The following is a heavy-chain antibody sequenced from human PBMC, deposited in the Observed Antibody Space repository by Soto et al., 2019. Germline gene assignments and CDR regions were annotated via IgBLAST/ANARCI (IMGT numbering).Heavy chain of an antibody. CDR3: AHTTVTFYGFDV. CDR2: IYWDDDQ. V-gene: IGHV2-5*02. D-gene: IGHD4-17*01. J-gene: IGHJ3*01. CDR1: GFSLATSGLG. Sequence: QITLKESGPTVVKPTQTPTLTCTLSGFSLATSGLGVGWVRQPPGKALEWLALIYWDDDQRYSSSLKSRLTITMDNSKTQVLLTMTNLDPVDTATYYCAHTTVTFYGFDVWGQGTMVTVSS.